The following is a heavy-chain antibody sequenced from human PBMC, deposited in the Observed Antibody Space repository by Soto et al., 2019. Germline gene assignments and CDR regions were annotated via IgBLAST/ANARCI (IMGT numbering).Heavy chain of an antibody. CDR2: IVVGSGNT. Sequence: GASVKVSCKASGGTFSSYAMSWVRQAPGQGLEWIGWIVVGSGNTNYAQKFQERVTITRDMSTSTAYMELSSLRSEDTAVYYCAAKRDQTGPVYYYYMDVWGKGTTLTVSS. D-gene: IGHD3-9*01. CDR3: AAKRDQTGPVYYYYMDV. CDR1: GGTFSSYA. V-gene: IGHV1-58*02. J-gene: IGHJ6*03.